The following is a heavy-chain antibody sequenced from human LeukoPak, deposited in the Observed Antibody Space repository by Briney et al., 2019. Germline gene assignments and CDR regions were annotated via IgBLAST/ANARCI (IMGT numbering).Heavy chain of an antibody. J-gene: IGHJ4*02. CDR1: GFTFSSYE. V-gene: IGHV3-48*03. D-gene: IGHD5-12*01. Sequence: GGSLRLSCAASGFTFSSYEMNWVRQAPGKGLEWVSYISSSGSTIYYADSVKGRFTISRDNAKNSLYLQMNSLRAEDTAVYYCARAFMVATDFDYWGQGTLVTVSS. CDR2: ISSSGSTI. CDR3: ARAFMVATDFDY.